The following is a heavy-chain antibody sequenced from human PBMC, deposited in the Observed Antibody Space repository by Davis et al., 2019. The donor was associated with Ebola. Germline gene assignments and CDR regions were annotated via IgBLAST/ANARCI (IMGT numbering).Heavy chain of an antibody. V-gene: IGHV3-7*01. CDR1: GGSISSYY. D-gene: IGHD1-14*01. Sequence: ETLSLTCTVSGGSISSYYWSWVRQAPGKGLEWVANIKQDGSEKYYVDSVKGRFTISRDNAKNSLYLQMNSLRDEDTAVYYCARVGSTTGSYYYYYGMDVWGQGTTVTVSS. CDR3: ARVGSTTGSYYYYYGMDV. CDR2: IKQDGSEK. J-gene: IGHJ6*02.